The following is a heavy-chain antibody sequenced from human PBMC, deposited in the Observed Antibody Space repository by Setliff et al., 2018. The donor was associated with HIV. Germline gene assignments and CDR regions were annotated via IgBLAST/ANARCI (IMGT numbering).Heavy chain of an antibody. J-gene: IGHJ2*01. CDR1: GYTFTSYG. V-gene: IGHV1-18*01. CDR2: ISAFNGNT. Sequence: ASVKVSCKASGYTFTSYGISWVRQAPGQGLEWMGWISAFNGNTNYAQKLRGRVTMTTDTSTSTAYMELRSLRSDDTAVYYCARAVGYCSSTICYGAWYFDFWGRGTRVTVSS. D-gene: IGHD2-2*01. CDR3: ARAVGYCSSTICYGAWYFDF.